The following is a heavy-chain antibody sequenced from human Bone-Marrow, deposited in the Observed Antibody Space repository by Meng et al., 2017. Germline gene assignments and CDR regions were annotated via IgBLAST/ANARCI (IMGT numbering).Heavy chain of an antibody. Sequence: QVQLVESGGGVVQPGRSLRLSCEASGFTFSSYGMQWVRQAPGKGLEWVAVIWYDGSKKYYADSVKGRFTISRDDSKNTLYLQMDSLRAEDTAVYYCAKVGAMVRGYFDYWGQGALVTVSS. CDR1: GFTFSSYG. CDR2: IWYDGSKK. J-gene: IGHJ4*02. V-gene: IGHV3-33*06. CDR3: AKVGAMVRGYFDY. D-gene: IGHD3-10*01.